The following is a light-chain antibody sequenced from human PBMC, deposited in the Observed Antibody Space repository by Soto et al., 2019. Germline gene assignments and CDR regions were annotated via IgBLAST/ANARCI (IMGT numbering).Light chain of an antibody. CDR2: GNS. CDR3: QSYDSSLSGYV. CDR1: SSNIGAGYD. V-gene: IGLV1-40*01. Sequence: QSVLTQPPSVSGAPGQRVTISCTGSSSNIGAGYDVHWYQQLPGAAPKLLYNGNSNRPSGVPDRFSGPKSGTSASLAITGLQAEDEADYYCQSYDSSLSGYVFGTGTKLTVL. J-gene: IGLJ1*01.